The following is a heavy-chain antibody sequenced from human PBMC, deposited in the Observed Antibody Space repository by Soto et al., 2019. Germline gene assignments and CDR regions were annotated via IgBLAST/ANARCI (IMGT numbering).Heavy chain of an antibody. CDR1: GGSISSQSYY. V-gene: IGHV4-39*01. J-gene: IGHJ4*02. Sequence: SETLSLTCSVSGGSISSQSYYWGWIRQPPGKGLEYIGSIFYRGSTFYSTSLKSRVTLDVDTSKNQFSLRLSSVTATDTAVYFCARHSEGGTWNWGNYFDYWGQGALVTAPQ. CDR2: IFYRGST. D-gene: IGHD1-7*01. CDR3: ARHSEGGTWNWGNYFDY.